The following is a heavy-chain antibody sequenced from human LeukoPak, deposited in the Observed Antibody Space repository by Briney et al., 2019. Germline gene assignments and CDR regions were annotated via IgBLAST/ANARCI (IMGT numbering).Heavy chain of an antibody. CDR1: GFTFSSYG. V-gene: IGHV3-33*01. D-gene: IGHD3-9*01. CDR3: ARGDDILTGYYYYGMDV. Sequence: GRSLRLSCAASGFTFSSYGMYWVRQAPGKGLEWVAVIWYDGKNKYYGDSVKGRLTISRDNSTNRLYLQMNSLRAEDTAVYYCARGDDILTGYYYYGMDVWGQGTTVTVSS. J-gene: IGHJ6*02. CDR2: IWYDGKNK.